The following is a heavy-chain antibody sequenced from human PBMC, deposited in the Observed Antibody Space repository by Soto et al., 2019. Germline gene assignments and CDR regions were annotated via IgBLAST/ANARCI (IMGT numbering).Heavy chain of an antibody. CDR1: GFTFSSYA. J-gene: IGHJ6*02. V-gene: IGHV3-23*01. CDR3: AKPDISSGWYNWYYYYGMDV. Sequence: GSLRLSCAASGFTFSSYAMSWVRQAPGKGLELVSAISGSGGSTYYADSVKGRFTISRDNSKNTLYLQMNSLRAEDTAVYYCAKPDISSGWYNWYYYYGMDVWGQGTTVTVSS. D-gene: IGHD6-19*01. CDR2: ISGSGGST.